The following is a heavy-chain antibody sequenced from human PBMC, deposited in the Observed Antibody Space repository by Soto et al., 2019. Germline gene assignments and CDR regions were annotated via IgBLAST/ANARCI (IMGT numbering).Heavy chain of an antibody. J-gene: IGHJ4*02. V-gene: IGHV3-30*18. CDR3: AKDRVYYDSSGFDY. Sequence: PGGSLRLSCAASGFTFISYGMHWVRQAPGKGLEWVAVISYDGSNKYYADSVKGRFTISRDNSKNTLYLQMNSLRAEDTAVYYCAKDRVYYDSSGFDYWGQGTLVTVSS. CDR1: GFTFISYG. D-gene: IGHD3-22*01. CDR2: ISYDGSNK.